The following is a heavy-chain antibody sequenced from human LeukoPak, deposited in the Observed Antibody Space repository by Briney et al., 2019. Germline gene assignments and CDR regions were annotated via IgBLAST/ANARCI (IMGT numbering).Heavy chain of an antibody. D-gene: IGHD1-1*01. CDR1: GFSLSNNF. CDR3: ARGTWNGGRVCDS. J-gene: IGHJ4*02. V-gene: IGHV3-53*01. CDR2: MYAGGRA. Sequence: PGGSLRLSCAASGFSLSNNFMSWLRQAPGKGLEWVSVMYAGGRAYYADSVKGRFTITRHISKNTVSLQMNSLRADDTAVYDCARGTWNGGRVCDSWGQGTLVSVSS.